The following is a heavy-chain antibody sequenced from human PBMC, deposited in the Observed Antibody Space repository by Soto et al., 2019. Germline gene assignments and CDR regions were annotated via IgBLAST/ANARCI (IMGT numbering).Heavy chain of an antibody. CDR2: MNPNSGNT. Sequence: ASVKGSCNASGYTFTSYDINWVRQATGQGLEWMGWMNPNSGNTGYAQKFQGRVTMTRNTSISTAYMELSSLRSEDTAVYYCARGLAAEGPESYSYGMDGWGQ. CDR3: ARGLAAEGPESYSYGMDG. V-gene: IGHV1-8*01. CDR1: GYTFTSYD. D-gene: IGHD6-13*01. J-gene: IGHJ6*02.